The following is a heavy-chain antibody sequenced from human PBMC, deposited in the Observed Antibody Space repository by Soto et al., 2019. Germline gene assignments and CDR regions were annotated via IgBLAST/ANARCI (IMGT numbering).Heavy chain of an antibody. CDR3: ARERPDGSRLDP. CDR2: IYYSGST. V-gene: IGHV4-30-4*01. Sequence: SETLSLTCTVSGGSISRGDYYWSWIRQPPGKGLEWIGYIYYSGSTYYNPSLKSRVTISVDTSKNQFSLKLSSVTAADTAVYYCARERPDGSRLDPWGQGTLVTVSS. CDR1: GGSISRGDYY. J-gene: IGHJ5*02. D-gene: IGHD6-13*01.